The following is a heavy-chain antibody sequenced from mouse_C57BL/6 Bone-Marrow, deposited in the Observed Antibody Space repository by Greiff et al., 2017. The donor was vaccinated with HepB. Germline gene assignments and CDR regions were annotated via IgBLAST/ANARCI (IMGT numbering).Heavy chain of an antibody. D-gene: IGHD1-1*01. V-gene: IGHV5-4*01. J-gene: IGHJ2*01. Sequence: EVKLMESGGGLVKPGGSLKLSCAASGFTFSSYAMSWVRQTPEKRLEWVATISDGGSYTYYPDNVKGRFTISRDNAKNNLYLQMSHLKSEDTAMYYCARDPGDYYGSSYDWGQGTTLTVSS. CDR2: ISDGGSYT. CDR1: GFTFSSYA. CDR3: ARDPGDYYGSSYD.